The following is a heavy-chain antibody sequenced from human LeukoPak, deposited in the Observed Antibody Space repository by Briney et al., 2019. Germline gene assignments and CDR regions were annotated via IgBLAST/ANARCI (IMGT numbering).Heavy chain of an antibody. Sequence: GASVKVSCKASGYTFTSYGISWVRQAPGQGLEWMGWISAYNGNTNYAQKLQGRVTMTTDASTSTAYMEMRSLRSDDTAVYYCARDDVGYSWSDIWGQGTMVTVSS. V-gene: IGHV1-18*01. CDR2: ISAYNGNT. CDR3: ARDDVGYSWSDI. J-gene: IGHJ3*02. D-gene: IGHD1-1*01. CDR1: GYTFTSYG.